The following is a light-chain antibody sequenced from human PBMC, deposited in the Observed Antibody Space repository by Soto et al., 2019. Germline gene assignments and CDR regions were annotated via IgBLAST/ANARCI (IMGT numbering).Light chain of an antibody. CDR2: GVT. Sequence: QSALTQPRSVSGSPGQSVTISCTGTSSDVGGHNYVSWYQQYPGKAPKLLIYGVTERPSGVPDRFSGSKSGSTASLTISGLQAEDEADYYCCSYADSYTYVFGSGTKVTVL. V-gene: IGLV2-11*01. J-gene: IGLJ1*01. CDR3: CSYADSYTYV. CDR1: SSDVGGHNY.